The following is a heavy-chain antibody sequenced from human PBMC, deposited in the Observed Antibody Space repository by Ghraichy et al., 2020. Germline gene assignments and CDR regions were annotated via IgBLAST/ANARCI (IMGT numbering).Heavy chain of an antibody. D-gene: IGHD4-23*01. V-gene: IGHV3-23*01. Sequence: GGSLRLSCASSGFTFSSYAMSWVRQAPGKGLEWVSAISGSGGSTYYADSVKGRFTISRDNSKNMLYLQMNSLRAEDTAVYYCAKPRGVTTVVTWSYWGQGTLVTVSS. J-gene: IGHJ4*02. CDR2: ISGSGGST. CDR3: AKPRGVTTVVTWSY. CDR1: GFTFSSYA.